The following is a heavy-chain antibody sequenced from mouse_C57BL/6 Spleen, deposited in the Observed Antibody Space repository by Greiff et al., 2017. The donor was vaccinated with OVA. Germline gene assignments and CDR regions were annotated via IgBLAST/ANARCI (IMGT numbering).Heavy chain of an antibody. Sequence: QVQLQQPGAELVRPGSSVKLSCKASGYTFTSYWMDWVKQRPGQGLEWIGNIYPSDSEAHYNQKFKDKATLTVDKSSSTAYMQRSSLTSEDSAVYYCARNYGSSWDYWGQGTTLTVSS. V-gene: IGHV1-61*01. J-gene: IGHJ2*01. CDR1: GYTFTSYW. CDR3: ARNYGSSWDY. D-gene: IGHD1-1*01. CDR2: IYPSDSEA.